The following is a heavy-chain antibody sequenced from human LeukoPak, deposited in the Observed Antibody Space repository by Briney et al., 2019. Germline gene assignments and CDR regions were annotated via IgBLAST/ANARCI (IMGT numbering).Heavy chain of an antibody. CDR1: GFTFSSYA. CDR2: ISYGGSNK. CDR3: ARFNYGDYLDY. D-gene: IGHD4-17*01. J-gene: IGHJ4*02. Sequence: GGSLRLSCAASGFTFSSYAMHWVRQAPGKGLEWVAVISYGGSNKYYADSVKGRFTISRDNSKNTLYLQMNSLRAEDTAVYYCARFNYGDYLDYWGQGTLVTVSS. V-gene: IGHV3-30*14.